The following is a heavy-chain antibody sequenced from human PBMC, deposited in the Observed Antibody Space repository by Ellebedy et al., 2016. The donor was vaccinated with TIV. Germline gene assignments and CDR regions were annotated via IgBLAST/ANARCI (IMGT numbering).Heavy chain of an antibody. J-gene: IGHJ4*02. Sequence: GGSLRLXXAASGFTFSSYWMSWVRQAPGKGLEWVANIKQDGSEKYYVDSVKGRFTISRDNAKNSLYLQMNSLRAEDTAVYYCARSPANPGGGKAYWGQGTLVTVSS. CDR2: IKQDGSEK. CDR3: ARSPANPGGGKAY. D-gene: IGHD1-26*01. CDR1: GFTFSSYW. V-gene: IGHV3-7*03.